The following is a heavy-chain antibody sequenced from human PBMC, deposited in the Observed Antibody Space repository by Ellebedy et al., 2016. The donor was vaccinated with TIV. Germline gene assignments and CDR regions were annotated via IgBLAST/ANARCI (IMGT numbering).Heavy chain of an antibody. V-gene: IGHV3-23*01. D-gene: IGHD3-22*01. CDR2: FSDST. Sequence: PGGSLRLSCAASGFSFSDYAMTWVRQAPGKGLEWVSHFSDSTYYADSVKGRFTISRDNSNNILYLHMNSLRAEDTAVYYCAKGRGGGSDSSAPRYYFDYWGLGTLVTVSS. CDR1: GFSFSDYA. CDR3: AKGRGGGSDSSAPRYYFDY. J-gene: IGHJ4*02.